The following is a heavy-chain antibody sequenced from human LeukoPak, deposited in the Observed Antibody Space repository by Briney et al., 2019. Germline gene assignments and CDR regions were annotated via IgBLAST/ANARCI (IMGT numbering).Heavy chain of an antibody. Sequence: ASVKVSCKASGYTFTDYYMHWVRQAPAQGLEWMGWINPNSGGTNYAQKFQGRVTMTRDTSINTAYMELSRLRSDDTAVYYCVRPPQLIAAAGTYNWFDSWGQGTLVTVSS. V-gene: IGHV1-2*02. CDR1: GYTFTDYY. J-gene: IGHJ5*01. CDR2: INPNSGGT. CDR3: VRPPQLIAAAGTYNWFDS. D-gene: IGHD6-13*01.